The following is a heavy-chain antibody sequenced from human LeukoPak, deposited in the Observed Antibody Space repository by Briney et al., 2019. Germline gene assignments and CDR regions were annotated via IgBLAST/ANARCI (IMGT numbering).Heavy chain of an antibody. J-gene: IGHJ4*02. Sequence: PAASVKVSCKASGYTFTSYDINWVRQATGQGLEWMGWMNPNSGNTGYAQKFQGRVTITRNTSISTAYMELSSLRSEDTAVYYCARGRRGIAAAGTFLVYWGQGTLVTVSS. CDR1: GYTFTSYD. V-gene: IGHV1-8*03. CDR3: ARGRRGIAAAGTFLVY. D-gene: IGHD6-13*01. CDR2: MNPNSGNT.